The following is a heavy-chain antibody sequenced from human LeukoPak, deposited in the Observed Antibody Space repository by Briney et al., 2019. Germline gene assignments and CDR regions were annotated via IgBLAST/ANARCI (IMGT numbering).Heavy chain of an antibody. CDR3: ASRTGVY. CDR1: RFTLNSYW. J-gene: IGHJ4*02. V-gene: IGHV3-74*01. D-gene: IGHD1-14*01. CDR2: INTDGSST. Sequence: GGSLRLSCAASRFTLNSYWVHWVPQSPGKGLVWVSRINTDGSSTNYADSVKGRFSISRDNAMNTLYLQMNNLRAEDTAVYYCASRTGVYWGQGTLVSVSS.